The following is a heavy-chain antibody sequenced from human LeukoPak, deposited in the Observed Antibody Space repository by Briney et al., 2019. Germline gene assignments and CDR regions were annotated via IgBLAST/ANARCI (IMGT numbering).Heavy chain of an antibody. J-gene: IGHJ4*02. CDR1: GFTFSSFW. CDR2: ITSDGRGT. V-gene: IGHV3-74*01. Sequence: PGGSLRLSCAASGFTFSSFWMNWVRQAPGKGLVWVSRITSDGRGTTYADPVKGRFTISRDNAKNTLYLQMNSLRAEDTAVYYCARDIDYWGQGTLVTVSS. CDR3: ARDIDY.